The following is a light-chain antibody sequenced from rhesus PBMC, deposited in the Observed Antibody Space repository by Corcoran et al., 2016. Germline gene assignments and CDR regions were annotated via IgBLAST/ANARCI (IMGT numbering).Light chain of an antibody. J-gene: IGKJ1*01. CDR3: QQYNDWWT. Sequence: EIVMTQSPATLSLSPGEKATLSCRASQTVSNYVAWYTQKPEQAPRHLIYGASSRATCIPHRFSGRGSGTDFILTISSLEPEDVGVYYCQQYNDWWTFGQGTKVDIK. CDR2: GAS. V-gene: IGKV3S9*01. CDR1: QTVSNY.